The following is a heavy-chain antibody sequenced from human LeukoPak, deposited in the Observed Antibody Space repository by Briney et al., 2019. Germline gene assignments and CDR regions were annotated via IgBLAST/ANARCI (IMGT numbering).Heavy chain of an antibody. V-gene: IGHV4-30-4*02. D-gene: IGHD6-13*01. J-gene: IGHJ3*01. Sequence: SETLSLTCSVSGDSISIGDYRWSWIRQSPGKGLEWIGYIYYIGTAYYNPSLWSRVALSADTSKNQFSLKLTSVTAADTAVYYCARHSAHSSTNDAFDLWGQGTLVTVSS. CDR3: ARHSAHSSTNDAFDL. CDR1: GDSISIGDYR. CDR2: IYYIGTA.